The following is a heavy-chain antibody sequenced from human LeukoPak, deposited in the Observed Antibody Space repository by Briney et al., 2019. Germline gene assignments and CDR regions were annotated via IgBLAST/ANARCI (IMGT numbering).Heavy chain of an antibody. CDR2: IKQNGIEK. CDR3: AKFVAPVNSYWFDP. D-gene: IGHD1-1*01. CDR1: GFSFSNYW. V-gene: IGHV3-7*03. J-gene: IGHJ5*02. Sequence: QSGGSLRLSCAASGFSFSNYWMTWVRQGPGKGLEWVANIKQNGIEKRYVDSVKGRFTISRDNAKNSLYLQMNSLGAEDTAEYYCAKFVAPVNSYWFDPWGQGTLVTVSA.